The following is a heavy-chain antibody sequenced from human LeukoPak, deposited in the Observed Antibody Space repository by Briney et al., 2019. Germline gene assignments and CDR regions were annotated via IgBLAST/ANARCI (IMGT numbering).Heavy chain of an antibody. V-gene: IGHV1-46*01. J-gene: IGHJ4*02. CDR2: VNPSGGSS. CDR1: GYTFTIYS. CDR3: ARGPPQLGYYSGGSCPGPY. D-gene: IGHD2-15*01. Sequence: GASVKATCKASGYTFTIYSIHWVRQAPGQGLEWMGIVNPSGGSSSYAQKFQGRVTMTRDTSTTTVYMELSSLRSEDTAVYYCARGPPQLGYYSGGSCPGPYWGQGTLVTVSS.